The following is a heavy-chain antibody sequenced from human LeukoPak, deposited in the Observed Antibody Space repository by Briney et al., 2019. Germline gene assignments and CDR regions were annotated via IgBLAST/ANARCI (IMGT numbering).Heavy chain of an antibody. Sequence: GGSLRLSCAASGFTFSDCAMSWVRQAPGKGLEWVSAISGSGGSTYYADSVKGRFTISRDNSKNTLYLQMNSLRAEDTAVYYCAKDKGSSWPYDAFDIWGQGTMVTVSS. J-gene: IGHJ3*02. CDR3: AKDKGSSWPYDAFDI. CDR1: GFTFSDCA. D-gene: IGHD6-13*01. V-gene: IGHV3-23*01. CDR2: ISGSGGST.